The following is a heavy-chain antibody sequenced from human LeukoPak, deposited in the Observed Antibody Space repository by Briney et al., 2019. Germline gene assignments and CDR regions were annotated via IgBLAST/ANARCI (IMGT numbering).Heavy chain of an antibody. V-gene: IGHV3-23*01. CDR2: ISGSGGST. CDR3: AKAAYDSSGYPNLCDP. D-gene: IGHD3-22*01. Sequence: GGSLRLSCAASGFTFSSYAMSWVRQAPGKGLEWVSAISGSGGSTYYADSVKGRFTISRDNSKNTLYLQMNSLRAEDTAVYYCAKAAYDSSGYPNLCDPWGQGTLVTVSS. J-gene: IGHJ5*02. CDR1: GFTFSSYA.